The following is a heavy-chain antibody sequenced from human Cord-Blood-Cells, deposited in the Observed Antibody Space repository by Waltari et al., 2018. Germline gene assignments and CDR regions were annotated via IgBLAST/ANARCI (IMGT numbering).Heavy chain of an antibody. Sequence: QVQLVQSGAEVKQPGSSVKVSCKASGGPFSSSAHSWVRQAPGQGLEWMGGIIPIFGTANDAQKFQGRVTITADESTSTAYMELSSLRSEDTAVYYCATSWGVDAFDIWGQGTMVTVSS. D-gene: IGHD7-27*01. J-gene: IGHJ3*02. V-gene: IGHV1-69*01. CDR1: GGPFSSSA. CDR2: IIPIFGTA. CDR3: ATSWGVDAFDI.